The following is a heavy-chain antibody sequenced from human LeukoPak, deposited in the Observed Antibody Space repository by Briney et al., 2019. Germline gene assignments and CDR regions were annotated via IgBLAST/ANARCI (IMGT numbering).Heavy chain of an antibody. V-gene: IGHV4-39*07. CDR2: ISYSAST. CDR3: ARDNGEWGAFDI. Sequence: SETLSLTCTVSGGPIYISNYFWAWIRQPPGKGLEWIGTISYSASTYYNPSLKGRITISVDTSKNQFSLKLSSVTAADTAVYYCARDNGEWGAFDIWGQGTMVTVSS. J-gene: IGHJ3*02. CDR1: GGPIYISNYF. D-gene: IGHD3-10*01.